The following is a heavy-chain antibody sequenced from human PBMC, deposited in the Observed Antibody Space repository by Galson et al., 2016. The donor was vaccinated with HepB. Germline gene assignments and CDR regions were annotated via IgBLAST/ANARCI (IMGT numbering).Heavy chain of an antibody. J-gene: IGHJ4*02. D-gene: IGHD3-10*01. CDR1: GYSFTNYW. CDR2: ITPSDSYT. Sequence: QSGAEVKKPGESLRISCKGSGYSFTNYWISWVRQMPGKGLEWMGRITPSDSYTNYSPSFQGHVTISADKSISTAYLQWSSLKASDTAMYYCAGGHYGSGSFYLFDYWGQGTLVTVSS. V-gene: IGHV5-10-1*01. CDR3: AGGHYGSGSFYLFDY.